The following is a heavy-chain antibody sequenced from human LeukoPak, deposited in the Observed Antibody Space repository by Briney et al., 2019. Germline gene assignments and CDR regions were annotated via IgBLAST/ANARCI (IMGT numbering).Heavy chain of an antibody. CDR1: GGSISSGSYY. CDR3: ARDSTYYYDSSGHY. CDR2: IYTSGST. Sequence: PSETLSLTCTVSGGSISSGSYYWSWIRQPAGKGLEWIGRIYTSGSTNYNPSLKSRVTISVDTSKNQFSLKLSSVTAADTAVYYCARDSTYYYDSSGHYWGQGTLVTVSS. V-gene: IGHV4-61*02. D-gene: IGHD3-22*01. J-gene: IGHJ4*02.